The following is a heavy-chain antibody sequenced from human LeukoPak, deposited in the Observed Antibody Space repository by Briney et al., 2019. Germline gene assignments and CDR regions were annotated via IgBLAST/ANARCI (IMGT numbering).Heavy chain of an antibody. CDR1: GGSISNSY. CDR3: AKHYMGSSYNRGLDY. CDR2: IYYSGST. V-gene: IGHV4-59*08. J-gene: IGHJ4*02. D-gene: IGHD3-10*01. Sequence: PDTLSLTCAVSGGSISNSYWSWTRQPPGKGLEWIGYIYYSGSTNYNPSLKSRVTISVDTSKNQFSLKLSSVTAADTAIYYCAKHYMGSSYNRGLDYWGQGTLVTVSS.